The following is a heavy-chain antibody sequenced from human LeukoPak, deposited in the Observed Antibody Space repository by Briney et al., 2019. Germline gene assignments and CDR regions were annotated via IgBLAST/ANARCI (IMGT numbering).Heavy chain of an antibody. CDR1: GFTFSSYA. J-gene: IGHJ6*02. Sequence: GGSLRLSCAASGFTFSSYAMHWVRQAPGKGLEWVAVISYDGSNKYYADSVKGRFTISRDNSKNTLYLQMNSLRAEDTAVYYCARVGSGCTSCSSPYYYYGMDVWGQGTTVTVSS. V-gene: IGHV3-30*04. CDR2: ISYDGSNK. D-gene: IGHD2-2*01. CDR3: ARVGSGCTSCSSPYYYYGMDV.